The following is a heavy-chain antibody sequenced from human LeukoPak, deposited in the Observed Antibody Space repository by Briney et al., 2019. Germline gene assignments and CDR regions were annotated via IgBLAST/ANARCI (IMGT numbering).Heavy chain of an antibody. CDR1: GYTFTGYY. D-gene: IGHD6-13*01. CDR3: ARDKRHSSSWYYYYYYMGV. V-gene: IGHV1-2*02. CDR2: INPNNGGT. Sequence: ASVKVSCKASGYTFTGYYMHWVRQAPGQGLEWMGWINPNNGGTNYAQKFQGRVTMTRDTSISTAYMELSRLRSDDTAVYYCARDKRHSSSWYYYYYYMGVWGKGTTVTVSS. J-gene: IGHJ6*03.